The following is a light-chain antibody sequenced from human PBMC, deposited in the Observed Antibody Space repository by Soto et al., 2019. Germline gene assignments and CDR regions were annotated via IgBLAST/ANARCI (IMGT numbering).Light chain of an antibody. Sequence: EIVMTQSPAILSVSPGERATLSCRASQSVGSNLAWYLQKPGQAPRLLIYGASTRATGIPARFSGSGSGTEFTLTISSLQSEDFAVYYCQQYNNWPPWTFGQGTKVEIK. CDR3: QQYNNWPPWT. J-gene: IGKJ1*01. CDR1: QSVGSN. CDR2: GAS. V-gene: IGKV3-15*01.